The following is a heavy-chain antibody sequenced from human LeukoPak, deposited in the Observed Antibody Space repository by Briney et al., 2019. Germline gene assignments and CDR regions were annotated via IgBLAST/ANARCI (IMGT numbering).Heavy chain of an antibody. Sequence: PGGSLRLSCVASGFTFSGHGMHWVREAPGNGLEGGTVIREDGSIRYYADSVKGRFTISRDNSKNTLYLQRNSLRPADTAVYSCAKEEWINGFDAWGQGTMVTVSS. CDR2: IREDGSIR. CDR3: AKEEWINGFDA. CDR1: GFTFSGHG. V-gene: IGHV3-30*02. D-gene: IGHD2-2*03. J-gene: IGHJ3*01.